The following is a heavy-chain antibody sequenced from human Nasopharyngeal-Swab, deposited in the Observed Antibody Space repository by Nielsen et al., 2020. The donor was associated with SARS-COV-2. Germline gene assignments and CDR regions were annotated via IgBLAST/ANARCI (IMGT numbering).Heavy chain of an antibody. CDR2: ISYDGSNK. J-gene: IGHJ6*02. CDR3: ARGPGDGMDV. Sequence: WIRQPPGKGLEWVAVISYDGSNKYYAESVKGRFTIYRDNTKNTLYLQMNSMRAEDTAVYYYARGPGDGMDVWGQGTTVTVSS. V-gene: IGHV3-30-3*01. D-gene: IGHD3-10*01.